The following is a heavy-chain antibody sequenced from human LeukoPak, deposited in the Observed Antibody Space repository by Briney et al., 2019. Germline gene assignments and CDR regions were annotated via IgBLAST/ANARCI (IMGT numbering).Heavy chain of an antibody. Sequence: SETLSLTCTVSGGSISGYYWSWIRQPAGKGLEWIGRIYTSGSTNYNPSLKSRVTMSVDTSKNQFSLKLSSVTAADTAVYYCARVDPLPGIAAAGEEWFDPWGQGTLVTVSS. CDR2: IYTSGST. V-gene: IGHV4-4*07. J-gene: IGHJ5*02. CDR1: GGSISGYY. D-gene: IGHD6-13*01. CDR3: ARVDPLPGIAAAGEEWFDP.